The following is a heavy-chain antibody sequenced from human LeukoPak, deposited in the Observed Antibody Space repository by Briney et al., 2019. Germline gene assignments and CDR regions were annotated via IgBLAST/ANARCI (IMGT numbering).Heavy chain of an antibody. CDR2: SGGST. Sequence: GGSLRLSCAASGFTFSSYWMSWVRQAPGKGLEWVSLSGGSTYYADSVKGRFTISRDNSKNTLYLQMNSLRAEDTAVYYCARGPSGYHNTGGQGTLVTVPS. CDR3: ARGPSGYHNT. CDR1: GFTFSSYW. J-gene: IGHJ4*02. V-gene: IGHV3-66*01. D-gene: IGHD5-12*01.